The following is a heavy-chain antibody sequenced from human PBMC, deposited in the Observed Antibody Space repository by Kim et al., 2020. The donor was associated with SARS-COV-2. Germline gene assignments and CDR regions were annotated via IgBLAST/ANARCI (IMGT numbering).Heavy chain of an antibody. D-gene: IGHD2-21*01. Sequence: YIIYDDTVKGRATIARDNARNSLYLQMDSLRAEDTAVYYCVPLWDSYYMDVWGQGPTVTASS. CDR3: VPLWDSYYMDV. V-gene: IGHV3-21*01. CDR2: YI. J-gene: IGHJ6*02.